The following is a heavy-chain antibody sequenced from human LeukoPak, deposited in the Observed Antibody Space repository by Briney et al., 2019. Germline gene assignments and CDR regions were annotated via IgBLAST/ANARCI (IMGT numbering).Heavy chain of an antibody. CDR3: ARESPIVGNFDY. CDR1: GGTFSSYA. D-gene: IGHD1-26*01. Sequence: EASVKVSCKASGGTFSSYAISWVRQAPGQGLEWMGGIIPIFGTANYAQKFQGRVTITADESTSTAYMELSSLRSEDTAVYYCARESPIVGNFDYWGQGTPVTVSS. CDR2: IIPIFGTA. J-gene: IGHJ4*02. V-gene: IGHV1-69*13.